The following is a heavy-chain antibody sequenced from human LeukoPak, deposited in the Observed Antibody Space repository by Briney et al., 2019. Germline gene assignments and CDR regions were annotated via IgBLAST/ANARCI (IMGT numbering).Heavy chain of an antibody. Sequence: SETLSLTCTVSGGSISSYYWSWIRQPPGKGLEWIGYIYYSGSTYYNPSLKSRVTISVDTSKNQFSLKLSSVTAADTAVYYCARAGTYYYDSSGYPWAFDIWGQGTMVTVSS. CDR1: GGSISSYY. CDR2: IYYSGST. D-gene: IGHD3-22*01. V-gene: IGHV4-59*01. CDR3: ARAGTYYYDSSGYPWAFDI. J-gene: IGHJ3*02.